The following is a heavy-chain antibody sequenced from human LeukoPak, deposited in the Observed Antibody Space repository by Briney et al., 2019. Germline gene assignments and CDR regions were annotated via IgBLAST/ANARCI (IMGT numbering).Heavy chain of an antibody. CDR3: AKGLVPAAIRVVDY. J-gene: IGHJ4*02. CDR2: ISASGGST. Sequence: SGGSLRLSCAASGFTFSSYAMSWVRQAPGKGLEWVSAISASGGSTYYADSVKGRFTISRDNSQNTLYLQVNGLRAEDTAVYYCAKGLVPAAIRVVDYWGQGTLVTVSS. V-gene: IGHV3-23*01. D-gene: IGHD2-2*01. CDR1: GFTFSSYA.